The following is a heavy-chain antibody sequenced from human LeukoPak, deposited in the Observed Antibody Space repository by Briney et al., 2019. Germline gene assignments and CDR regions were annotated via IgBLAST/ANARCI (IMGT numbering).Heavy chain of an antibody. J-gene: IGHJ4*02. D-gene: IGHD3-10*01. Sequence: GGSLRLSCAASGFTFSSSWMNWVRQAPGKGLEWVANINQDGSEKYYVDSVKGRFTISRDNAKNSLYLQMNSLRAEDTAVYYCARAGSLWFGESKFDYWGQGTLVTVSS. V-gene: IGHV3-7*01. CDR3: ARAGSLWFGESKFDY. CDR2: INQDGSEK. CDR1: GFTFSSSW.